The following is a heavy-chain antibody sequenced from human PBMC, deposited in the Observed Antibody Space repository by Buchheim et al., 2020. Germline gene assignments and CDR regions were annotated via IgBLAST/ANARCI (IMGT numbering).Heavy chain of an antibody. CDR3: GGSSDY. CDR2: IWYDGTNR. D-gene: IGHD6-19*01. J-gene: IGHJ4*02. Sequence: QVQLVESGGGVVQPGRSLRLSCAASGFNFSNYAMHWVRQAPGKGLEWVAVIWYDGTNRYYADSVKGRFTISRDNSKSSLYLQRNSLRAEDTAVYYCGGSSDYWGQGTL. V-gene: IGHV3-33*01. CDR1: GFNFSNYA.